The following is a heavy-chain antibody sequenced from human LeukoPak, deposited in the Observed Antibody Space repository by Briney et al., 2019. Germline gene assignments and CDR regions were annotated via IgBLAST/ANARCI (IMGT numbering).Heavy chain of an antibody. CDR2: ISGSGGST. V-gene: IGHV3-23*01. J-gene: IGHJ4*02. D-gene: IGHD3-22*01. CDR1: GFTFSSYA. Sequence: PGGSLRLSCAASGFTFSSYAKSWVRQAPGKGLEWVSAISGSGGSTYYADSVKGRFTISRDNSKNTLYLQMNSLRAEDTAVYYCAKDGYYYDSSGYYALWGQGTLVTVSS. CDR3: AKDGYYYDSSGYYAL.